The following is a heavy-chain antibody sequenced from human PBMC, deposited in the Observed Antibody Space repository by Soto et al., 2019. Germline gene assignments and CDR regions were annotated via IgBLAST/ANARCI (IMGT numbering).Heavy chain of an antibody. CDR3: AKDMAPRGPSTVKGLPARGYFDL. J-gene: IGHJ2*01. CDR2: ISWDGGST. D-gene: IGHD4-4*01. CDR1: GFTFDDYT. V-gene: IGHV3-43*01. Sequence: GGSLRLSCAASGFTFDDYTMHWVRQAPGKGLEWVSLISWDGGSTYYADSVKGRFTISRDNSKNSLYLQMNSLRTEDTALYYCAKDMAPRGPSTVKGLPARGYFDLWGRGTLVTVSS.